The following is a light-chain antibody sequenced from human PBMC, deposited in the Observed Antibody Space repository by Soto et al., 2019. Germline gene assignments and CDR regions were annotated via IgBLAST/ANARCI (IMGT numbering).Light chain of an antibody. CDR1: QSLLHSTGYNF. CDR3: MQALQTPRT. Sequence: EIVMTQSPLSLPVTPGESASISCRSSQSLLHSTGYNFLDWYLQKPGQSPQLLIYLGYNRAYGVPDRFSGSGSGTDFTLKISREEAEDVGVYYCMQALQTPRTFGQGTKV. J-gene: IGKJ1*01. V-gene: IGKV2-28*01. CDR2: LGY.